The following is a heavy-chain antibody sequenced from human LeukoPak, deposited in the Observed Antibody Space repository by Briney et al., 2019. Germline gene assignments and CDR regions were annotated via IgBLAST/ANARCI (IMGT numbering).Heavy chain of an antibody. CDR1: GFTFSNYW. CDR3: ARDADRGGDLDY. CDR2: IKKDGSDK. J-gene: IGHJ4*02. D-gene: IGHD3-10*01. Sequence: GGSLRLSCAASGFTFSNYWMSWVRQTPGKGLERVAHIKKDGSDKYYVDSAKGRFTISRDNAKESLYLQMNSLRVEDTAVYYCARDADRGGDLDYWGQGTLVTVAS. V-gene: IGHV3-7*01.